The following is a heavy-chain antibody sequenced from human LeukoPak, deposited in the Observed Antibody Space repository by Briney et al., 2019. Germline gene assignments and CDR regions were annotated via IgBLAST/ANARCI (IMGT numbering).Heavy chain of an antibody. V-gene: IGHV3-21*01. D-gene: IGHD3-22*01. CDR3: ARADSSGYYNWFDP. J-gene: IGHJ5*02. CDR1: GFTFSSCS. CDR2: ISSSSSYI. Sequence: GGSLRLSCAASGFTFSSCSMNWVRQAPGKGLEWVSSISSSSSYIYYADSAKGRFTISRDNAKNSLYLQMNSLRAEDTAVYYCARADSSGYYNWFDPWGQGTLVTVSS.